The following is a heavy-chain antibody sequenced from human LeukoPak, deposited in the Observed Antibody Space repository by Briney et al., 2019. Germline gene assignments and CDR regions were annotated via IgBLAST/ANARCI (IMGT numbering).Heavy chain of an antibody. V-gene: IGHV3-23*01. CDR1: RFTFSSYA. CDR3: AKDDAYCGGDCYPYYFDY. Sequence: GGSLRLSCAASRFTFSSYAMSWVRQTPGKGLEWVSAISGSGGSTYYADSVKGRFTISRDNSKNTLYLQMNSLRAEDTAVYYCAKDDAYCGGDCYPYYFDYWGQGTLVTVSS. J-gene: IGHJ4*02. D-gene: IGHD2-21*02. CDR2: ISGSGGST.